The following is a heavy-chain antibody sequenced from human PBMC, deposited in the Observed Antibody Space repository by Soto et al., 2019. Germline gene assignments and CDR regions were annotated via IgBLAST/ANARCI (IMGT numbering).Heavy chain of an antibody. CDR1: GFIFSTYG. J-gene: IGHJ4*02. CDR2: ISYDGSNE. CDR3: TKEYIVGTTWGYFES. D-gene: IGHD1-26*01. V-gene: IGHV3-30*18. Sequence: VQLVESGGGVVQPGGSLRLSCAASGFIFSTYGMHWVRQVQGKGLEWVAHISYDGSNEHYADSVKGRFTVSRDNAKNTLSLQMTSLRSEDTAIYYCTKEYIVGTTWGYFESWGQGTLVTVSS.